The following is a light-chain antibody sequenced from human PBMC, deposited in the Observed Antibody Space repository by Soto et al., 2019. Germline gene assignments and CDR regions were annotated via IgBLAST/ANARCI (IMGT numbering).Light chain of an antibody. CDR3: QQNYNLPPWT. Sequence: DIQMTQSPPSLSASVGDTITITRRASQTISTYLDWYQVTPGKAPKILIYAASTLQDGVPSRFSGSGSGTYFTLTINSLQPEDSATYYCQQNYNLPPWTFGQGTKVEIK. CDR1: QTISTY. CDR2: AAS. V-gene: IGKV1-39*01. J-gene: IGKJ1*01.